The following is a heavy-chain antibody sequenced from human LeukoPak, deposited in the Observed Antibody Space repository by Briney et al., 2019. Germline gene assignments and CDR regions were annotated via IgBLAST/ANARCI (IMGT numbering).Heavy chain of an antibody. CDR3: ARVYYSSGSLYFDY. D-gene: IGHD6-19*01. CDR2: IYYTGST. J-gene: IGHJ4*02. V-gene: IGHV4-59*08. Sequence: PSETLSLTCTVSGGSISSYYWSWIRQPPGKGLGWIGYIYYTGSTNYSPSLKSRVTISVDTSKNQLSLNLSSVTAADTAAYYCARVYYSSGSLYFDYWGQGTLVTVSS. CDR1: GGSISSYY.